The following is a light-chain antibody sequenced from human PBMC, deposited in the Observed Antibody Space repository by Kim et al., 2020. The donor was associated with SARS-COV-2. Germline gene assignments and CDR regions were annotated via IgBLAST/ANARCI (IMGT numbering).Light chain of an antibody. V-gene: IGLV1-44*01. Sequence: QSVLTQPPSASGTPGQRVTVSCSGGRSNIGVNSVTWYQHLPGTAPKLLIFHNYERPSGVPDRFSGSKSDTSASLAIRGLQSEDEADYYCAAWDDSLDGYVFGTGTQLTVL. CDR3: AAWDDSLDGYV. CDR1: RSNIGVNS. CDR2: HNY. J-gene: IGLJ1*01.